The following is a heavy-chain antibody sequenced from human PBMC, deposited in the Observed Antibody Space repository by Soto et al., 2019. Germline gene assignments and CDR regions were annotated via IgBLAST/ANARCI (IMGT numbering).Heavy chain of an antibody. CDR3: ARDPRGYSYGYFDY. CDR1: GYSISSGYY. V-gene: IGHV4-38-2*02. D-gene: IGHD5-18*01. J-gene: IGHJ4*02. CDR2: IYHSGST. Sequence: PSESMSISCAVCGYSISSGYYWGWIRQPPGKGLEWIGSIYHSGSTYYNPSLKSRVTISVDTSKNQFSLKLSSVTAADTAVYYCARDPRGYSYGYFDYWGQGTLVTVSS.